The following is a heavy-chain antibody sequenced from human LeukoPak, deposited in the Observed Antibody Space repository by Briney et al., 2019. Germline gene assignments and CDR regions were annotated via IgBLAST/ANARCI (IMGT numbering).Heavy chain of an antibody. Sequence: GASVKVSSKASGGTFSSYAISWVRQAPGQGLEWMGRIIPILGIANYAQKSQGRVTITADKSTSTAYMELSSLRSEDTAVYYCGRSASASSWYYFDYWGQGTLVTVSS. J-gene: IGHJ4*02. CDR2: IIPILGIA. D-gene: IGHD6-13*01. V-gene: IGHV1-69*04. CDR3: GRSASASSWYYFDY. CDR1: GGTFSSYA.